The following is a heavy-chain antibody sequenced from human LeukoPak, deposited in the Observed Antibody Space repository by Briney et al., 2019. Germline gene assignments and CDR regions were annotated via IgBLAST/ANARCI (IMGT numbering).Heavy chain of an antibody. V-gene: IGHV1-2*02. Sequence: VKVSCKASGYTFTGYYMHWVRQAPGQGLEWMGGINPNSGGTNYAQKFQGRFTMTRDTSISTAYMELSRLRSDDTAVYYCAPLLGYCSSTSCYRSWFDPWGQGTLVTVSS. D-gene: IGHD2-2*02. J-gene: IGHJ5*02. CDR2: INPNSGGT. CDR1: GYTFTGYY. CDR3: APLLGYCSSTSCYRSWFDP.